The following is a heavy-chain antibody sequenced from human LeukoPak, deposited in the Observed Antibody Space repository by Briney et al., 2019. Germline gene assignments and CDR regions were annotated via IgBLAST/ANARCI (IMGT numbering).Heavy chain of an antibody. J-gene: IGHJ4*02. Sequence: GGSLRLSCAASGFTFSSYAMSWVRQAPGKGLEWVSAISGSGGSTYYADSVEGRLTISRDNAKNSLYLQMNSLRAEDTAVYYCARQGAAGDYFDYWGQGNLVTVSS. CDR3: ARQGAAGDYFDY. V-gene: IGHV3-23*01. CDR2: ISGSGGST. CDR1: GFTFSSYA. D-gene: IGHD6-13*01.